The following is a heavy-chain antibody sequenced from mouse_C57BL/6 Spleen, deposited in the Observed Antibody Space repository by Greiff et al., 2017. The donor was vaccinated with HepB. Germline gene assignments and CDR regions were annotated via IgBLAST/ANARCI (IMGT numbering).Heavy chain of an antibody. Sequence: VHVKQSGAELVRPGASVKLSCTASGFNIKDDYMHWVKQRPEQGLEWIGWIDPENGDTEYASKFQGKATITADTSSNTAYLQLSSLTSEDTAVYYCTTTGGLYAMDYWGQGTSVTVSS. CDR2: IDPENGDT. J-gene: IGHJ4*01. CDR3: TTTGGLYAMDY. CDR1: GFNIKDDY. V-gene: IGHV14-4*01.